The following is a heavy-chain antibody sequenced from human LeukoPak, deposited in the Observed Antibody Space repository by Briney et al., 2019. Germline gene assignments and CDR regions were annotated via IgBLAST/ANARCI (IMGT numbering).Heavy chain of an antibody. CDR3: ARARSGSSSRWFDP. CDR2: IYYSGST. J-gene: IGHJ5*02. D-gene: IGHD6-13*01. CDR1: GGSISSYY. Sequence: PSGTLSLTCTVSGGSISSYYWSWIRQPPGKGLEWIGYIYYSGSTNYNPSLKSRVTISVDTSKNQFSLKLSSVTAADTAVYYCARARSGSSSRWFDPWGQGTLVTVSS. V-gene: IGHV4-59*01.